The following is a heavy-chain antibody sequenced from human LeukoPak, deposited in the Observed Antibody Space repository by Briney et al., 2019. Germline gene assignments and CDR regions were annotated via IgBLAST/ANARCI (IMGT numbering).Heavy chain of an antibody. J-gene: IGHJ4*02. CDR3: ANGDYYDSSGYHPVVTFDY. D-gene: IGHD3-22*01. CDR1: GFTFSSYA. CDR2: ISGSGGST. Sequence: PGGSLRLSCAASGFTFSSYAMSWVRQAPGKGLEWVSAISGSGGSTYYADSVKGRFTISRDNSKNTLYLQMNSLRAEDTAVYYCANGDYYDSSGYHPVVTFDYWGQGTLVTVSS. V-gene: IGHV3-23*01.